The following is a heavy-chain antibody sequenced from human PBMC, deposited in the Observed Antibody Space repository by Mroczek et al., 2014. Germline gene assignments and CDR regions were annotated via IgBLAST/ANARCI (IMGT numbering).Heavy chain of an antibody. D-gene: IGHD3-3*01. CDR1: GGSISSYY. J-gene: IGHJ6*02. CDR2: IYYSGST. CDR3: ARDARKSGQYYYYYGMDV. V-gene: IGHV4-59*01. Sequence: QVQLQESGPGLVKPSETLSLTCTVSGGSISSYYWSWIRQPPGKGLEWIGYIYYSGSTNYNPSLKSRVTISVDTSKNQFSLKLSSVTAADTAVYYCARDARKSGQYYYYYGMDVWGQGTTVTVSS.